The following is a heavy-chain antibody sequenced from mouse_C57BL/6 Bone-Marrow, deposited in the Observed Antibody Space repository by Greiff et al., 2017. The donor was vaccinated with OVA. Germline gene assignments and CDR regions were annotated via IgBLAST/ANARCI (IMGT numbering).Heavy chain of an antibody. Sequence: VQLKQSGAELVRPGASVKLSCTASGFNIKDDYMHWVKQRPEQGLEWIGWIDPEIGDTEYASKFQGKATITADTSSNTAYLQLSSLTSEDTAVYYCTPTGRRDYWGQGTTLTVSS. D-gene: IGHD4-1*01. J-gene: IGHJ2*01. CDR2: IDPEIGDT. CDR3: TPTGRRDY. V-gene: IGHV14-4*01. CDR1: GFNIKDDY.